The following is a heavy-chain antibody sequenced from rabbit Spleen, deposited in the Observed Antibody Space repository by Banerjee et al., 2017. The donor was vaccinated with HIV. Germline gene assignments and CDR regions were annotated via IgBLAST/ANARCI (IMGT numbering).Heavy chain of an antibody. J-gene: IGHJ4*01. CDR1: GVSFRDKDV. D-gene: IGHD5-1*01. V-gene: IGHV1S45*01. Sequence: EQLEESGGGLVKPEGSLTLTCKASGVSFRDKDVMCWVRQGPGKGLKWIACINTVTGKYVDASWSKSRIIMSISSSSTVPMQISSLTAADTATYFCARDLVAFIGWNFGLWGQGSLGTVS. CDR3: ARDLVAFIGWNFGL. CDR2: INTVTGKY.